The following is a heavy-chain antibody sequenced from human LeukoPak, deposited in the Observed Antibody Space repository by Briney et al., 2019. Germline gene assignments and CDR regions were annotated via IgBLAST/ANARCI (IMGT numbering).Heavy chain of an antibody. CDR1: GFTFSSYA. J-gene: IGHJ6*03. V-gene: IGHV3-23*01. CDR2: ISGSGGST. CDR3: AKEMILYYYYYMDV. Sequence: PGGSLRLSCAASGFTFSSYAMSWVRQAPGKGLEWVSAISGSGGSTYYADSVKGRFTISRDNSKNTLYLQMNSLRGEDTAVYYCAKEMILYYYYYMDVWGKGTTVTISS. D-gene: IGHD3-22*01.